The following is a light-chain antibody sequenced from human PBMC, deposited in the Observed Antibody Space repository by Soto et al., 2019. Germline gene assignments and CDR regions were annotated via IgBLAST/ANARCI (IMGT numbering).Light chain of an antibody. CDR3: LQDYNYPRT. Sequence: AIHVTQSPSFLSASVGDRVTMTCRASQGIRNDVGWYQQKPGKAPKLLIYSASTLQSDVPSRFSGSGSGSDFTLTISSLQPDDFATYYCLQDYNYPRTFGQGTKVEIK. CDR2: SAS. CDR1: QGIRND. V-gene: IGKV1-6*01. J-gene: IGKJ1*01.